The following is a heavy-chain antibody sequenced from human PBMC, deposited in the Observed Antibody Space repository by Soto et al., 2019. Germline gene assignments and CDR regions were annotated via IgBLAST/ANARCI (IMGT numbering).Heavy chain of an antibody. D-gene: IGHD2-2*01. J-gene: IGHJ6*02. CDR2: ISYDGSNK. V-gene: IGHV3-30*18. CDR1: GFTFSSYG. Sequence: PGGSLRLSCAASGFTFSSYGMHWVRQAPGKGLEWVAVISYDGSNKYYADSVKGRFTISRDNSKNTLYLQMNSLRAEDTAVYYCEKGSTSYGMDVWGQGTRVTVSS. CDR3: EKGSTSYGMDV.